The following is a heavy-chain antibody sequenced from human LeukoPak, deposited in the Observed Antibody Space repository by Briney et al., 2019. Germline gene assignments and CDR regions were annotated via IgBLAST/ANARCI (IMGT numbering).Heavy chain of an antibody. D-gene: IGHD3-22*01. V-gene: IGHV4-34*01. CDR3: ARLPFYDSSGSTLCY. J-gene: IGHJ4*02. CDR1: GGSFSGYY. Sequence: PSETLSLTCAVYGGSFSGYYWSWIRQPPGKGLEWIGEINHSGSTNYNPSLKSRVTISVDTSKNQFSLKLSSVTAADTAVYYCARLPFYDSSGSTLCYWGQGTLVTVSS. CDR2: INHSGST.